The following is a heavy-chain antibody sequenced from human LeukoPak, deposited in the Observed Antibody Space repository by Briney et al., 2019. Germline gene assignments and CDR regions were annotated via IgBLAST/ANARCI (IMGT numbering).Heavy chain of an antibody. D-gene: IGHD1-26*01. CDR2: VNRAGASI. CDR3: VADSGNRSGGDF. V-gene: IGHV3-74*01. CDR1: IFTFSNYW. J-gene: IGHJ4*02. Sequence: GXXLXLSCTGSIFTFSNYWIHWVRQVPGRGLLWVARVNRAGASIVYADSVEGRFTISRDNAKNTVYLQMNSLRPDDTAVYYCVADSGNRSGGDFWGQGALVTVSS.